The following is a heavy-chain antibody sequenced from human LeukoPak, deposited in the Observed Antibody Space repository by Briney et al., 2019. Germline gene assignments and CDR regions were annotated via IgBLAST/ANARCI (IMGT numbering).Heavy chain of an antibody. Sequence: PGGSLRLSCAASGFTLRNYWMHWVRQAPGKGLVWVSRINGDGSDISYADFVKGRFTISRDNAENTLSLQMDSLTDDDTALYYCPGGFGHNWSPFENWGQGTLVAVSS. V-gene: IGHV3-74*01. CDR3: PGGFGHNWSPFEN. CDR1: GFTLRNYW. J-gene: IGHJ4*02. D-gene: IGHD1-1*01. CDR2: INGDGSDI.